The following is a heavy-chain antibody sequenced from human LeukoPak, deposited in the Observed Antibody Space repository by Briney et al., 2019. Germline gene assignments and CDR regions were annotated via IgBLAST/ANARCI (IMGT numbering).Heavy chain of an antibody. Sequence: GGSLRLSCAASGFTFSNAWMNWVRQAPRKGLEWVGRIKSKTDGGITDYAAPVKGRFTISRDDSKNTLYLQMNSLKTEDTAVYYCTTRSGSYSYFDYWGQGTLVTVSS. CDR1: GFTFSNAW. V-gene: IGHV3-15*07. J-gene: IGHJ4*02. CDR3: TTRSGSYSYFDY. D-gene: IGHD1-26*01. CDR2: IKSKTDGGIT.